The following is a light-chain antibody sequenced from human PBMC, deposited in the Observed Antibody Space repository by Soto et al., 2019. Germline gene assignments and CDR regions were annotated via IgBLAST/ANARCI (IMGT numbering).Light chain of an antibody. CDR3: QQSHSSPLS. Sequence: IQMTQSPSSLSASVGDRVTITCRASQSVGRNLNWYQQKPGKAPELLIYTASNLQSGVPSRFSGSGSGTDFALTIGTLQPEDSAVYYCQQSHSSPLSVGGGTKVDSK. CDR2: TAS. CDR1: QSVGRN. V-gene: IGKV1-39*01. J-gene: IGKJ4*01.